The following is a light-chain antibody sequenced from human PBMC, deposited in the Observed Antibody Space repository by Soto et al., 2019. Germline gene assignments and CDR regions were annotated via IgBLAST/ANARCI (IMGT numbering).Light chain of an antibody. CDR2: KAS. Sequence: DIQMTQSPSTLSASVGDTVTITCRASQSISNWLAWYQQKPGKAPKLLIHKASTLESGVPSRFSGRGSGPEFTLTISSLQPDDFATFYCQQYDRFPYTFGQGTKLEIK. J-gene: IGKJ2*01. V-gene: IGKV1-5*03. CDR1: QSISNW. CDR3: QQYDRFPYT.